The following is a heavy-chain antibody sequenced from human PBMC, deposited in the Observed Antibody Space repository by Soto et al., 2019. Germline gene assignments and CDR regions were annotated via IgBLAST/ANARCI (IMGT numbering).Heavy chain of an antibody. CDR2: INAGNGNT. D-gene: IGHD2-2*01. J-gene: IGHJ6*02. CDR3: ASSYCISTSCPPYYGMDV. V-gene: IGHV1-3*01. CDR1: GYTFTSYG. Sequence: ASVKVSCKASGYTFTSYGISWVRQAPGQRLEWMGWINAGNGNTKYSQKFQGRVTITRDTSASTAYMELRSLRSEDTAVYYCASSYCISTSCPPYYGMDVWGQGTTVTVSS.